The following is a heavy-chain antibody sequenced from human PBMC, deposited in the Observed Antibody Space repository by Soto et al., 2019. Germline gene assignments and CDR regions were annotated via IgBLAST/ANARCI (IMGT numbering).Heavy chain of an antibody. V-gene: IGHV3-30*18. D-gene: IGHD6-6*01. Sequence: QVQLVESGGGVVQPGRSLRLSCAASGFTFSSYGMHWVRQAPGKGLEWVAVISYDGSNKYYADSVKGRFTISRDNSKNALYLQMNSLRAEDTAVYYCAKGVSIADRPPIDYWGQGTLVTVSS. CDR1: GFTFSSYG. J-gene: IGHJ4*02. CDR3: AKGVSIADRPPIDY. CDR2: ISYDGSNK.